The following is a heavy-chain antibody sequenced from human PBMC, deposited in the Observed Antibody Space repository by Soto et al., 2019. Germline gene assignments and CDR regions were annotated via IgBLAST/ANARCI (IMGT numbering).Heavy chain of an antibody. Sequence: PSETLSLTCAVYGGSFSCYCWSGIRQPPGKGLDWIGEINHSGSTNYNPSLKSRVTISVDTSKNQFSLKLSSVTAADTAVYYCASGGQSIIPKNWGQGTLVTVPS. CDR3: ASGGQSIIPKN. CDR2: INHSGST. V-gene: IGHV4-34*01. CDR1: GGSFSCYC. J-gene: IGHJ4*02. D-gene: IGHD2-21*01.